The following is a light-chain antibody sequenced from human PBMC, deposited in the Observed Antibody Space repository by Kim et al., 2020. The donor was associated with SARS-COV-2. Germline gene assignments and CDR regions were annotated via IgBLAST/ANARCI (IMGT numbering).Light chain of an antibody. V-gene: IGLV2-11*03. CDR2: DVT. CDR1: SSDVGGYNY. J-gene: IGLJ3*02. Sequence: QSVTISCTGTSSDVGGYNYVSWYQQHPGKAPKLMIYDVTKRPAEVPDRFSGSKSGNTASLTISGLQAEDEADYYCCSYAGSYTPWVFGGGTQLTVL. CDR3: CSYAGSYTPWV.